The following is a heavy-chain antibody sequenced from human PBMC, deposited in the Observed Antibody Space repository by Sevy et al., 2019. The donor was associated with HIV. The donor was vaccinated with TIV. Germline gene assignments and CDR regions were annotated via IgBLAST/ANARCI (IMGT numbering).Heavy chain of an antibody. J-gene: IGHJ4*02. Sequence: GGSLRLSCAASGFTTGFTFSDYWMAWVRQAPGKGLEWVANIKEDGTEIYYLDSLKGRFTISRDNAKNLLYLEMNSLGAEETAVYYCARGGYYGYSGLDYWGQGTLVTVSS. V-gene: IGHV3-7*01. CDR3: ARGGYYGYSGLDY. D-gene: IGHD3-10*01. CDR2: IKEDGTEI. CDR1: GFTTGFTFSDYW.